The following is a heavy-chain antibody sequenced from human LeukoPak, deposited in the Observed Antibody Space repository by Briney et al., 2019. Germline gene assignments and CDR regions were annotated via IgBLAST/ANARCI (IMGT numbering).Heavy chain of an antibody. CDR1: GGSISSGSYY. V-gene: IGHV4-61*02. D-gene: IGHD3-3*01. Sequence: PSQTLSLTCTVSGGSISSGSYYWSWIRQPAGKGLEWIGRIYTSGSTNYNPSLKSRVTISVDTSKNQFSLKLSSVTAADTAVYYCARYYDFWSGYIDYWGQGTLVTVSS. CDR2: IYTSGST. J-gene: IGHJ4*02. CDR3: ARYYDFWSGYIDY.